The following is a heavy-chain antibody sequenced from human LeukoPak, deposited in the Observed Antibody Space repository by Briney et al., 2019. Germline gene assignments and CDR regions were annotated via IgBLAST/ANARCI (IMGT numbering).Heavy chain of an antibody. Sequence: GGSLRLSCAASGFTFSSYAMHWVRQAQGKGLEWVAVISYDGSNKYYADSVKGRFTISRDNSKNTLYLQMNSLRAEDTAVYYCARGFCSSTSCYAGRAAAFDPWGQGTLVTVSS. V-gene: IGHV3-30*04. J-gene: IGHJ5*02. CDR3: ARGFCSSTSCYAGRAAAFDP. CDR2: ISYDGSNK. CDR1: GFTFSSYA. D-gene: IGHD2-2*01.